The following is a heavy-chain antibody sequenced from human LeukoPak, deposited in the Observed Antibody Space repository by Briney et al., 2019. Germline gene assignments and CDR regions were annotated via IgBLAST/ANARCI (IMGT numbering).Heavy chain of an antibody. V-gene: IGHV1-18*01. CDR3: ARGRVRRGYSYGNLDY. Sequence: ASVKVSCKASGYTFTSYGISWVRQAPGQGLEWMGWISAHNGNTNYAQKLQGRVTMTTDTSTSTAYMELRSLRSDDTAVYYCARGRVRRGYSYGNLDYWGQGTLVTVSS. CDR1: GYTFTSYG. J-gene: IGHJ4*02. CDR2: ISAHNGNT. D-gene: IGHD5-18*01.